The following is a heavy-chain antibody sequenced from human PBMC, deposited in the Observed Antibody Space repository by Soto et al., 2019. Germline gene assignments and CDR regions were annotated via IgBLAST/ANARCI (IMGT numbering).Heavy chain of an antibody. Sequence: DVQRVESGGGSFQPGGSLRLSCVASGFTFSIYLVHWVRQAPGKVLVWVSRVKGDEITANYADSVEGRFTISRDNAKNTVYLHMNSLRADDTAVYYCARGAEGAYCQDYWGQGTLVTVSS. D-gene: IGHD2-15*01. CDR3: ARGAEGAYCQDY. J-gene: IGHJ4*02. CDR1: GFTFSIYL. V-gene: IGHV3-74*01. CDR2: VKGDEITA.